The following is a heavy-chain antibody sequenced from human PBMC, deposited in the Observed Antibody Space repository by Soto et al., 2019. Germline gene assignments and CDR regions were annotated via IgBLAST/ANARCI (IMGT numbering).Heavy chain of an antibody. CDR2: ISSSSSYI. Sequence: ESGGGLVKPGGSLRLSCAASGFTFSSYSMNWVRQAPGKGLEWVSSISSSSSYIYYADSVKGRFTISRDNAKNSLYLQMNSLRAEDTAVYYCARDIAALYGMDVWGQGTTVTVSS. CDR1: GFTFSSYS. V-gene: IGHV3-21*01. J-gene: IGHJ6*02. D-gene: IGHD6-25*01. CDR3: ARDIAALYGMDV.